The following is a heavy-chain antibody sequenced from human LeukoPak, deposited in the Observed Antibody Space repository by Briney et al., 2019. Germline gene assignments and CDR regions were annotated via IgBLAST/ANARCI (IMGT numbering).Heavy chain of an antibody. V-gene: IGHV4-39*01. CDR2: IYYSGST. J-gene: IGHJ4*02. CDR3: ARQPSSWYWIFGYFDY. D-gene: IGHD6-13*01. CDR1: GGSISSSSYY. Sequence: KTSETLSLTCTVSGGSISSSSYYWGWIRQPPGKGLEWIGSIYYSGSTYYNPSLKSRVTISVDTSKNQFSLKLSSATAADTAVYYCARQPSSWYWIFGYFDYWGQGTLVTVSS.